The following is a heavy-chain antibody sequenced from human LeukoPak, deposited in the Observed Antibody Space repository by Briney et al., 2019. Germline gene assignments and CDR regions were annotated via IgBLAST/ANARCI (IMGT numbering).Heavy chain of an antibody. J-gene: IGHJ3*02. Sequence: GGSLRLSCAASGFTFSSYSMNWVRQAPGKGLEWVSSISSSSSYIYYADSVKGQFTISRDNAKNSLYLQMNSLRAEDTAVYYCARENSGSYYGDAFDIWGQGTMVTVSS. D-gene: IGHD1-26*01. CDR2: ISSSSSYI. CDR3: ARENSGSYYGDAFDI. CDR1: GFTFSSYS. V-gene: IGHV3-21*01.